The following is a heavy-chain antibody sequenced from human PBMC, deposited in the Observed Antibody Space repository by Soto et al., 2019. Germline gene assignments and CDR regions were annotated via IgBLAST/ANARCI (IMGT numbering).Heavy chain of an antibody. CDR2: IHYSGST. D-gene: IGHD5-12*01. CDR1: GDSISSTSYY. CDR3: VTSGYDFDFDY. J-gene: IGHJ4*02. Sequence: HLQLQESGPGLVKPSETLSLTCTVSGDSISSTSYYWGWIRQPPGKGPEWIGSIHYSGSTYHNPSLMSRVTISVDTSKNLFSLTLTSVTAADTAVYYCVTSGYDFDFDYWGQGTLVTVSS. V-gene: IGHV4-39*01.